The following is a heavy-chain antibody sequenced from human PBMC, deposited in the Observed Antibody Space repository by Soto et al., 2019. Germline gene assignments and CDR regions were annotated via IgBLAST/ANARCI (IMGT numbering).Heavy chain of an antibody. CDR1: GFTFSSYA. CDR3: AKFQSVVPAAIRVGWLDH. J-gene: IGHJ5*02. D-gene: IGHD2-2*01. Sequence: EVQLLESGGGLVQPGGSLRLSCAASGFTFSSYAMSWVRQAPGKGLEWVSAISGSGGSTYYADSVKGRFTISRDNSKNTLYLQMNSLRAEDTAVYYCAKFQSVVPAAIRVGWLDHWGQGTLVTVSS. CDR2: ISGSGGST. V-gene: IGHV3-23*01.